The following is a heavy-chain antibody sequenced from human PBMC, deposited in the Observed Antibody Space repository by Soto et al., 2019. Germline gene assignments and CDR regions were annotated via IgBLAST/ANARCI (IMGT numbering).Heavy chain of an antibody. CDR2: IIPIFGTA. CDR3: ARDRVVVTAPDAFDI. Sequence: QVQLGQSGAEVKKPRASVKVSCKASGGTFSSYAISWVRQAPGQRLEWMGGIIPIFGTANYAQKFQGRVTITADESTSTAYMELSSLRSEDTAVYYCARDRVVVTAPDAFDIWGQGTMVTVSS. J-gene: IGHJ3*02. D-gene: IGHD2-21*02. V-gene: IGHV1-69*12. CDR1: GGTFSSYA.